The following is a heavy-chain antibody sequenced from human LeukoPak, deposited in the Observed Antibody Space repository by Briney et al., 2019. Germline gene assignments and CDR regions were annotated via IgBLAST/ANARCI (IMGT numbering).Heavy chain of an antibody. CDR1: GGSISSSSYY. CDR2: MYYSGST. Sequence: SETLSLTCTVSGGSISSSSYYWGWIRQPPGKGLEWIGSMYYSGSTYYNPSLKSRVTISVDTSKNQFSLKLSSVTAADTAVYYCAREVSSTAIINYWGQGTVATVSS. V-gene: IGHV4-39*02. J-gene: IGHJ4*02. D-gene: IGHD5-18*01. CDR3: AREVSSTAIINY.